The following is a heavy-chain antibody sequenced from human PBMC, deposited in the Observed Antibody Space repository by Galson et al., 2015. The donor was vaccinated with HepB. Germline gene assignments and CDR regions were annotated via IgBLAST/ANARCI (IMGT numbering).Heavy chain of an antibody. CDR3: ARGRCVTTFGVVIKSDNDPLDI. V-gene: IGHV3-30-3*01. CDR2: ISYDGHNK. D-gene: IGHD3-3*01. Sequence: SLRLSCAASGFSFNTFTIHWVRQAPGKGLEWVSLISYDGHNKYYADSVKGRFTISRDNSRNTLFLQMNTLRTDDTALYYCARGRCVTTFGVVIKSDNDPLDIWGQGTMVTVSS. J-gene: IGHJ3*02. CDR1: GFSFNTFT.